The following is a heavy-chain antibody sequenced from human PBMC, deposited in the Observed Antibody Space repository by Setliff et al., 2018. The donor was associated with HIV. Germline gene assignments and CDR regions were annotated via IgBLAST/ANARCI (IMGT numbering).Heavy chain of an antibody. CDR3: ECYNSDDGYFDN. CDR2: IYHTGSS. D-gene: IGHD2-8*01. J-gene: IGHJ4*02. Sequence: SEILSLTCDVSGFSISSRYYWGWIRQSPGKGLEWIGNIYHTGSSYYNPSLNDRATISLDTSKNQFSLKLNSVTAADTAVYYCECYNSDDGYFDNWGQGALVTVSS. V-gene: IGHV4-38-2*01. CDR1: GFSISSRYY.